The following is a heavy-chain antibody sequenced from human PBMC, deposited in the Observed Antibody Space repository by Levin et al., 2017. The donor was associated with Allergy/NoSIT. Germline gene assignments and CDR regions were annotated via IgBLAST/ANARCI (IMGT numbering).Heavy chain of an antibody. CDR1: GFTFSSFS. D-gene: IGHD2-8*01. CDR3: ARGSKYALAY. CDR2: IQPDGSAK. V-gene: IGHV3-7*01. J-gene: IGHJ4*02. Sequence: GGSLRLSCAASGFTFSSFSMHWVRQTPGKGLEWVANIQPDGSAKYRVDSVKGRFTISRDNAKNSLYLQMNSLRAEDTAVYYCARGSKYALAYWGQGTLVAVSS.